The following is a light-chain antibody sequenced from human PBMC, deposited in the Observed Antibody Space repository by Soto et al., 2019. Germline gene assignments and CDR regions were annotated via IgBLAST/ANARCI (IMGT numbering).Light chain of an antibody. J-gene: IGKJ1*01. V-gene: IGKV3-15*01. CDR2: GAS. Sequence: EIVMTQSPATLSVSPGERATLSCRASQSVYSNLAWYQQKPGQPPRLLIYGASSRASRIPVRFSGSGSGTEFTLTISSLQSEDFAVYYCQQYNSWPRTCGQGTKVEIK. CDR3: QQYNSWPRT. CDR1: QSVYSN.